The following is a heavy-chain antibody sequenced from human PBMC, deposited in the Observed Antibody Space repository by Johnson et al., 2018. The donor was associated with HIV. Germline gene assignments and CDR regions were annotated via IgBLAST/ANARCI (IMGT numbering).Heavy chain of an antibody. J-gene: IGHJ3*02. CDR1: GFTFSDYY. CDR3: ARDPVVAHAFDI. CDR2: ISSSGSII. Sequence: QVQLVESGGGLVQPGGSLRLSCAASGFTFSDYYMSWIRQAPGKGLELVPYISSSGSIIYYSDSVKGRFAISRDNVKNSLYLQMNSLRAEDTAVYYCARDPVVAHAFDIWGQGTIVTVSS. D-gene: IGHD3-22*01. V-gene: IGHV3-11*04.